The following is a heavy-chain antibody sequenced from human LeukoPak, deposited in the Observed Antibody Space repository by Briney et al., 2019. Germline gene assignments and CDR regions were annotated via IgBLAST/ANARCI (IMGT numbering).Heavy chain of an antibody. CDR3: ARGRFLTGYYTGYYYYGMDV. V-gene: IGHV4-59*08. Sequence: SETLSLTCTVSGGSISSYYWSWIRQPPGKGLEWIGYIYYSGSTNYNPSLKSRVTISVDTSKNQFSLKPSSVTAADTAVYYCARGRFLTGYYTGYYYYGMDVWGQGTTVTVSS. CDR2: IYYSGST. D-gene: IGHD3-9*01. CDR1: GGSISSYY. J-gene: IGHJ6*02.